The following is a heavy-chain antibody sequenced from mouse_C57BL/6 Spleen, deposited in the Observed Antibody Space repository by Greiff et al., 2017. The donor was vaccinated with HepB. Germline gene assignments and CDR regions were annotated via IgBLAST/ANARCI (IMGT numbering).Heavy chain of an antibody. D-gene: IGHD1-1*01. CDR2: IYPGSGST. V-gene: IGHV1-55*01. J-gene: IGHJ2*01. Sequence: VKLQQPGAELVKPGASVKMSCKASGYTFTSYWITWVKQRPGQGLAWIGDIYPGSGSTNYNEKFTRKATLTVDTSSSTAYMQLSSLTSEDSAVYYCARSDGPGYFDYWGQGTTLTVSS. CDR1: GYTFTSYW. CDR3: ARSDGPGYFDY.